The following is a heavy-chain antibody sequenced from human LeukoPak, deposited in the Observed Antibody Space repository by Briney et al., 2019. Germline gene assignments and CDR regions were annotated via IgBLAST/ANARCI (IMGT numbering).Heavy chain of an antibody. CDR3: ARGSVATIPYWYYYGMDV. Sequence: SETLSLTCAVYGGSFSGYYWSWIRQPPGKGLEWIGEINHSGSTNYNPSLKSRVTISVDTSKNQFSLKLSSVTAADTAVYYCARGSVATIPYWYYYGMDVWGQGTTVTVSS. CDR1: GGSFSGYY. D-gene: IGHD5-12*01. V-gene: IGHV4-34*01. J-gene: IGHJ6*02. CDR2: INHSGST.